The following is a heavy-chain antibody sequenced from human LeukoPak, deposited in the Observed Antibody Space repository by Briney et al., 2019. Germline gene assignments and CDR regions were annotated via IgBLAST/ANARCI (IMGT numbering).Heavy chain of an antibody. J-gene: IGHJ4*02. CDR2: ISSSSNTI. Sequence: GGSLRLSCAASGFTFSSYNLNWVRQAPGKGLEWVSYISSSSNTIYYTDSVKGRFTISRDNAKNSLYLQMSSLRAEDTAIYYCARLRDDTPYWGQGTLVAVSS. CDR3: ARLRDDTPY. CDR1: GFTFSSYN. D-gene: IGHD3-22*01. V-gene: IGHV3-48*01.